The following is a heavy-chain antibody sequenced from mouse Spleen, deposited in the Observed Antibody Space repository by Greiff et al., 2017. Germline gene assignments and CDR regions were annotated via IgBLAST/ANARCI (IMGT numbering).Heavy chain of an antibody. CDR2: ISNLAYSI. Sequence: EVMLVESGGGLVQPGGSRKLSCAASGFTFSDYGMAWVRQAPGKGPEWVAFISNLAYSIYYADTVTGRFTISRENAKNTLYLEMSSLRSEDTAMYYCARENYGYFDYWGQGTTLTVSS. CDR3: ARENYGYFDY. CDR1: GFTFSDYG. D-gene: IGHD1-1*01. J-gene: IGHJ2*01. V-gene: IGHV5-15*02.